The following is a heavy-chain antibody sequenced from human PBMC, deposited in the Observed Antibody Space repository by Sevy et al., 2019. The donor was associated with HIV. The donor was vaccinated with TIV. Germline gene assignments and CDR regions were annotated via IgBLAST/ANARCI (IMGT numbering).Heavy chain of an antibody. J-gene: IGHJ4*02. CDR2: IYYSGST. Sequence: SETLSLTCTVSGGSISSGGYYWSWIRQHPGKGLEWVGYIYYSGSTYYNPSLKSRVTISVDTSKNQFSLKLSSVTAADTAVYYCARSYYGEYDYWGQGTLVTVSS. CDR1: GGSISSGGYY. V-gene: IGHV4-31*03. D-gene: IGHD4-17*01. CDR3: ARSYYGEYDY.